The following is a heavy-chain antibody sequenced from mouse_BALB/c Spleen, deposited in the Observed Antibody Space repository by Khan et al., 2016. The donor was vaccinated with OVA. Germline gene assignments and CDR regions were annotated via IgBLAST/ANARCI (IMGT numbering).Heavy chain of an antibody. V-gene: IGHV1-9*01. Sequence: QVQLKQSGAELMKPGASVKISCKATGYTFRSSWIEWVKQRPGHGLEWIGEILPGTGSTNYNEKFKGEATFTADASSNTAYMRLTSLTSEDSVVYYCARWGPYGNYGAYWGQGTLVTVSA. CDR3: ARWGPYGNYGAY. J-gene: IGHJ3*01. CDR2: ILPGTGST. D-gene: IGHD2-1*01. CDR1: GYTFRSSW.